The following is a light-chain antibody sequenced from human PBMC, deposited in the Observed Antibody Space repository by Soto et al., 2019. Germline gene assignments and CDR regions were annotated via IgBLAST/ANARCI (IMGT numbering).Light chain of an antibody. CDR2: GNS. CDR3: QSYGSSLSGVV. Sequence: QSVLTQPPSVSGAPGQRVTISCTWSSSNIGAGYDVHWYQQLPGTAPKLLIYGNSNRPSGVPDRFSGSKSGTSASLAITGLQAEDEADYYCQSYGSSLSGVVFGGGTKLTVL. CDR1: SSNIGAGYD. V-gene: IGLV1-40*01. J-gene: IGLJ2*01.